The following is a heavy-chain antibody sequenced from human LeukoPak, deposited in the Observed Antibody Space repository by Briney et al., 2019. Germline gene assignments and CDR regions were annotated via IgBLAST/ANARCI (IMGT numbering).Heavy chain of an antibody. J-gene: IGHJ4*02. CDR1: GYTFTSYG. CDR3: ARDGIFGVVIHEIWDY. Sequence: GASVTVSCKASGYTFTSYGISWVRQAPGQGLEWMGWISAYNGNTNYAQKLQGRVTMTTDTSTSTAYMELRSLRSDDTAVYYCARDGIFGVVIHEIWDYWGQGTLVTVSS. CDR2: ISAYNGNT. D-gene: IGHD3-3*01. V-gene: IGHV1-18*01.